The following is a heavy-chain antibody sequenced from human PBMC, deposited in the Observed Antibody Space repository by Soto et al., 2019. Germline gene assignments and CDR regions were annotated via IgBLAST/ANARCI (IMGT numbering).Heavy chain of an antibody. D-gene: IGHD1-7*01. J-gene: IGHJ3*02. Sequence: TGKVSCKASRATFSTYAISWVRHAPLQGLEWMGLIIPYNGTTDYAQNFQGRVTMTTDTSTSTAYMELRSLRSDDTAVYYCAREGPRYNWNYHDAFDIWGQGTMVTVSS. CDR3: AREGPRYNWNYHDAFDI. CDR1: RATFSTYA. CDR2: IIPYNGTT. V-gene: IGHV1-18*01.